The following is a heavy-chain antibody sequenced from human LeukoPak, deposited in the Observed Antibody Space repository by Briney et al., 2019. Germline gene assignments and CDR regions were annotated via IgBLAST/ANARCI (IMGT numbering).Heavy chain of an antibody. Sequence: GGSLRLSCEASGFTFSDSAIHWVRQASGKGLEWVGRIRSKGNAYATAYAASVKGRFTISRDDAKNTAYLQMNSLKTDDTAVYHCARLVEPPQVGFDYWGQGSLVTVSS. CDR1: GFTFSDSA. CDR3: ARLVEPPQVGFDY. J-gene: IGHJ4*02. D-gene: IGHD5-24*01. V-gene: IGHV3-73*01. CDR2: IRSKGNAYAT.